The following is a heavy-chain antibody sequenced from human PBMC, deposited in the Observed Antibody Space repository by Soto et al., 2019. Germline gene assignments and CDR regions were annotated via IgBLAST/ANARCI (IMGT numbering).Heavy chain of an antibody. Sequence: GASVKVSCKASGGTFINYAISWVRQAPGQGLEWMGGIIPFFGTAKYAQKFQGRVTITADESTTTAYMELSSLRSDDTAVYYCARDHQSYYDFWSGYLGYYYYGMDVWGQGTTVTVSS. V-gene: IGHV1-69*13. D-gene: IGHD3-3*01. CDR1: GGTFINYA. CDR3: ARDHQSYYDFWSGYLGYYYYGMDV. CDR2: IIPFFGTA. J-gene: IGHJ6*02.